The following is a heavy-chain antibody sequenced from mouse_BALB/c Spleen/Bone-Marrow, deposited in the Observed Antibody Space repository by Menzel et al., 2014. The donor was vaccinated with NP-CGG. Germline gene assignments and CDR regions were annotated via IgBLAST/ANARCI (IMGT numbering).Heavy chain of an antibody. J-gene: IGHJ4*01. Sequence: QVQLKESGAELVRPGVSVKISCKGSGYTFTDYAMHWVKQSHAESLEWIGVINTYFGDISYNQKFKGKATIAVDKTSRTVYMELARLTAEDSAIYYCARGYSNNYAMDYRGQGTSVTVSS. CDR3: ARGYSNNYAMDY. D-gene: IGHD2-5*01. CDR2: INTYFGDI. V-gene: IGHV1S137*01. CDR1: GYTFTDYA.